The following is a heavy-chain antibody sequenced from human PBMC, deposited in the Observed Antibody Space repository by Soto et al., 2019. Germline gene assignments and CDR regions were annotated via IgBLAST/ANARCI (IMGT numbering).Heavy chain of an antibody. CDR2: ISGSDGST. Sequence: VQLLESGGGLVQPGGSLRLSCSASGFTLSSYAMSWVRQTPGKGLDWVSGISGSDGSTYYAESVKGRFTISRDNTKNTLYLQMNSLRVEDTAVYFCAKRGDRSGWTFHDWGQGTLVTVSS. CDR1: GFTLSSYA. J-gene: IGHJ1*01. CDR3: AKRGDRSGWTFHD. D-gene: IGHD6-19*01. V-gene: IGHV3-23*01.